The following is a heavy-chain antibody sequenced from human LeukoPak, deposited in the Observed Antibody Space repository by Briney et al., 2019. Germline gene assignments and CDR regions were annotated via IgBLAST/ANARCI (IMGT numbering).Heavy chain of an antibody. CDR3: ARHGSRAAAGYFDY. J-gene: IGHJ4*02. D-gene: IGHD6-13*01. Sequence: SETLSLTCTVSGGSISSYYWSWIRQPPGKGLEWIGYIYYTGSTYYNPSLTSRVTISVDTSRDQFSLRLTSVTAADTAVYYCARHGSRAAAGYFDYWGQGTLVTVSS. CDR1: GGSISSYY. V-gene: IGHV4-59*08. CDR2: IYYTGST.